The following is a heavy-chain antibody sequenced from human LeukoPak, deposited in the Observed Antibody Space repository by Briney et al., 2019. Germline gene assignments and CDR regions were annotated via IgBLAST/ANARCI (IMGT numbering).Heavy chain of an antibody. J-gene: IGHJ4*02. Sequence: ASVTVSCKASGYTFTGYYMHWVRQAPGQGLEWMGRINPNSGGTNYAQKFQGRVTMTRDTSISTAYMELSRLRSDDTAVYYCARGRFKLRLFDYWGQGTLVTVPS. D-gene: IGHD3-16*01. CDR3: ARGRFKLRLFDY. V-gene: IGHV1-2*06. CDR2: INPNSGGT. CDR1: GYTFTGYY.